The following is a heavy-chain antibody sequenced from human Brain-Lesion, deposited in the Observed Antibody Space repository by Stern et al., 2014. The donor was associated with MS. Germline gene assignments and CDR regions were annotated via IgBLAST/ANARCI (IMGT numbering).Heavy chain of an antibody. CDR3: ARVGVYVQTGWFDP. J-gene: IGHJ5*02. CDR2: IHYSGST. CDR1: SSGGYY. D-gene: IGHD2-8*01. Sequence: SSGGYYWSWIRQHPGNGLEWIGYIHYSGSTYYNSALKSRVTISRDTSKNQFSLNLNSVTAADTAVYYCARVGVYVQTGWFDPWGQGALVTVSS. V-gene: IGHV4-31*02.